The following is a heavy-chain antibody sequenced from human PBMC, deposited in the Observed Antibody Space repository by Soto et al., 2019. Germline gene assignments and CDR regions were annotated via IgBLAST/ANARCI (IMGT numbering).Heavy chain of an antibody. D-gene: IGHD2-2*01. V-gene: IGHV1-46*03. CDR2: INPNDGST. CDR3: TREEIFVLVPDATAFDP. J-gene: IGHJ5*02. CDR1: GYTFTDYY. Sequence: QVHLVQSGAEVKKPGASVKVSCRTSGYTFTDYYIHWVRQAPGQGLEWMGSINPNDGSTSNAQKFQGRVTMTSDTSTTTVYMELSSLRSDDTAVYYCTREEIFVLVPDATAFDPWGQGTLVTVSS.